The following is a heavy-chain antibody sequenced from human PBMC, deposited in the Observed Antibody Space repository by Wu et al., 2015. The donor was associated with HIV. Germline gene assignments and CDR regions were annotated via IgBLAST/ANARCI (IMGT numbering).Heavy chain of an antibody. Sequence: QVQLVQSGAEVKKPGASVKVSCKASGYTFTGYYMHWVRQAPGQGLEWMGWINPNSGGTNYAQKFQGRVTMTRDTSISTAYMELSRLRSDDTAVYYCARVFLNYYDSSGYPDYWGQGTLVTVSS. V-gene: IGHV1-2*02. J-gene: IGHJ4*02. D-gene: IGHD3-22*01. CDR2: INPNSGGT. CDR3: ARVFLNYYDSSGYPDY. CDR1: GYTFTGYY.